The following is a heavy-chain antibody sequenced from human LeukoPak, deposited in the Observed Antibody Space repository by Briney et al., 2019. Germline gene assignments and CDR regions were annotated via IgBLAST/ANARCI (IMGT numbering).Heavy chain of an antibody. CDR2: INHSGST. Sequence: SETLSPTCAVYGGSFSGYYWSWIRQPPGKGLEWIGEINHSGSTNYNPSLKSRVTISVDTSKNQFSLKLSSVTAADTAVYYCATNKGTVTTYYYYGMDVWGQGTTVTVSS. V-gene: IGHV4-34*01. CDR3: ATNKGTVTTYYYYGMDV. J-gene: IGHJ6*02. D-gene: IGHD4-17*01. CDR1: GGSFSGYY.